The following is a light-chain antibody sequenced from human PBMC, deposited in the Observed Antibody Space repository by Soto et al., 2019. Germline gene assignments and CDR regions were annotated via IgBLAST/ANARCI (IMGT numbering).Light chain of an antibody. Sequence: QSALTQPASVSGSPGQSITISCSGTSSDIGDYKYVSWYQRHPGKVPKLIIYEVSHRPSGISNRFSDSKSGNTASLTISGLQADDEADYYCSSFTDSFTLVFGGGTKLTVL. J-gene: IGLJ2*01. CDR2: EVS. CDR1: SSDIGDYKY. CDR3: SSFTDSFTLV. V-gene: IGLV2-14*01.